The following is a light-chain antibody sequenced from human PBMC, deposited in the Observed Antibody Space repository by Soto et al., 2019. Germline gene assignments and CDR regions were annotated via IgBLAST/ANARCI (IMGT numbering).Light chain of an antibody. CDR1: SSDVGNYNL. J-gene: IGLJ2*01. CDR3: SSYAGCVV. V-gene: IGLV2-23*01. Sequence: QSALTQPASVSGSPGQSITISCTRASSDVGNYNLVSWYQHHPGKAPKLIIFEGSERPSGISNRFSGSKSGNTASLTISGLQAEDESDYYCSSYAGCVVFGGGTKLTVL. CDR2: EGS.